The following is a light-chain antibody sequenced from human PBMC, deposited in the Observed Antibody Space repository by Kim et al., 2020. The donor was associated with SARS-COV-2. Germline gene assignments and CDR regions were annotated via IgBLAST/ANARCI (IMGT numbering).Light chain of an antibody. CDR2: DIS. J-gene: IGKJ2*01. CDR3: MQGQFLPYT. V-gene: IGKV2-29*02. CDR1: QSLLHSDGKTY. Sequence: EIVMTQTPLFLSVTPGQPASISCKSTQSLLHSDGKTYLYWYLQKPGQPPQLLLYDISSRFSGVPERFSGSGSGTDFTLKISRVAADDVGVYYCMQGQFLPYTFGQGTKLEIK.